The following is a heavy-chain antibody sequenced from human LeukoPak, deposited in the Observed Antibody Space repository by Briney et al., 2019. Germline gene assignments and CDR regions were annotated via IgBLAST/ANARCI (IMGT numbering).Heavy chain of an antibody. J-gene: IGHJ4*02. Sequence: GASVRVSCKASGGTFSSHAISWVRQAPGQGLEWVGGIIPIFGTTNYAQKFQGRVTITTDESTSTGYMELRSLRSDDTAVYYCARGGSGYDYGFDNWGQGTLVTVSS. CDR1: GGTFSSHA. CDR2: IIPIFGTT. CDR3: ARGGSGYDYGFDN. D-gene: IGHD5-12*01. V-gene: IGHV1-69*05.